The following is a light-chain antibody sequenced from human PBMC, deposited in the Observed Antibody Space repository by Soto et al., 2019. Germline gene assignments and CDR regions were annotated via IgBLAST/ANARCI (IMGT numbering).Light chain of an antibody. Sequence: QSVLTQPPSVSAAPGQRVTISCSGTTSDIGDNFVSWYQQFPGEAPKLLIFENGKRVSGTPDRFSGSKSGTSGTLAISGLQAGDEADYYCGTWESSLSTAVFGGGTKVTVL. V-gene: IGLV1-51*02. J-gene: IGLJ2*01. CDR1: TSDIGDNF. CDR3: GTWESSLSTAV. CDR2: ENG.